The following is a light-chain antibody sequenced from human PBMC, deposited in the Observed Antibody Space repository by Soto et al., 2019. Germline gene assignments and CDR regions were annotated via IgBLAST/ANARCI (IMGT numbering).Light chain of an antibody. V-gene: IGKV3-15*01. CDR1: QSVSRN. CDR2: GAS. CDR3: QQYGDWPPET. J-gene: IGKJ2*01. Sequence: EVVLTQSPATLSVSPGDRATLSCRASQSVSRNLAWSQQKPGQAPRRLIYGASTRATGVPARFSGSGSATEFTLSISSLQSEDVAVYYWQQYGDWPPETFGQGTKLEI.